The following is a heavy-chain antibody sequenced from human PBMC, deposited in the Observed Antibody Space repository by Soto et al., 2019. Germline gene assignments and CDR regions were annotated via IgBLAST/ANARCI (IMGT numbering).Heavy chain of an antibody. J-gene: IGHJ3*02. CDR3: ASAEADYYDSSDAFDI. V-gene: IGHV1-8*01. CDR1: GYTFTSYD. D-gene: IGHD3-22*01. CDR2: MNPNSGNT. Sequence: QVQLVQSGAEVKKPGASVKVSCKASGYTFTSYDINSVRQATGQGLEWMGWMNPNSGNTGYAQKFQGRVTMTRNTSISTAYMELSSLRSEDTAVYYCASAEADYYDSSDAFDIWGQGTMVTVSS.